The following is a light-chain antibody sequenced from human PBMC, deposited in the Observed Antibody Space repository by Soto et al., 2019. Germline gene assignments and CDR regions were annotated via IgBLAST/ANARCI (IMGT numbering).Light chain of an antibody. Sequence: DIQMTQSPSTLSASVGDRVTVTCRASQSISAWLAWFQQKSGKAPKLMIYDASTLESGVPSRFSGSGFGTEFTLTISSLQPDDFATYYCQQYGNFPWTFGQGTKVEIK. V-gene: IGKV1-5*01. CDR3: QQYGNFPWT. J-gene: IGKJ1*01. CDR2: DAS. CDR1: QSISAW.